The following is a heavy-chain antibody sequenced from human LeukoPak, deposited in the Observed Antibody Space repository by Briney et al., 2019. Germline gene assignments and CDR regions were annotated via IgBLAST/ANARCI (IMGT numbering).Heavy chain of an antibody. CDR1: LGSFSVYY. D-gene: IGHD5-18*01. CDR3: AIGKKPRRSSYGYVYYHYYGDV. Sequence: SETLSLTCALYLGSFSVYYWSWIRHPPGGGLEWIVEIDNRGSTNYNPSLKSRVTSSVDTTKNQLSLVLSSVTAADTAGYCCAIGKKPRRSSYGYVYYHYYGDVRRRGTTVSVS. CDR2: IDNRGST. J-gene: IGHJ6*03. V-gene: IGHV4-34*01.